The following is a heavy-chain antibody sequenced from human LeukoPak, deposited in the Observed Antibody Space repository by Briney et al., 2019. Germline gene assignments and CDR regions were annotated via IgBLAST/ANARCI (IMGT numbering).Heavy chain of an antibody. CDR1: GFTFSNAW. D-gene: IGHD3-22*01. CDR2: IKSKTDGGTT. V-gene: IGHV3-15*01. J-gene: IGHJ4*02. Sequence: GGSLRPSCAASGFTFSNAWMSWVRQAPGKGLEWVGRIKSKTDGGTTDYAAPVKGRFTISRDDSKNTLYLQMNSLKTEDTAVYYCTTVYDSSGYQDYWGQGTLVTVSS. CDR3: TTVYDSSGYQDY.